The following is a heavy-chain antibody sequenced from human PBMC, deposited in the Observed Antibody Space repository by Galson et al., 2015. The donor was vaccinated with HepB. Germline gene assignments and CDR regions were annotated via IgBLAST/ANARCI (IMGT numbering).Heavy chain of an antibody. CDR1: GFTFSSYA. V-gene: IGHV3-30*17. Sequence: SLRLSCAASGFTFSSYAVHWVRQAPGKGLEWVAVIAHDGKTEYYADSVRSRFTISRDNSNNTLYLQLNSPRLEDTAVYYCARSITMVRINTPDAWGQGTLVTVSS. J-gene: IGHJ5*02. CDR3: ARSITMVRINTPDA. CDR2: IAHDGKTE. D-gene: IGHD3-10*01.